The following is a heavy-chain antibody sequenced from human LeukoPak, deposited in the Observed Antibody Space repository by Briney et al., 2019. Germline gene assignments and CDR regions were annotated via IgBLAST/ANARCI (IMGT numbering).Heavy chain of an antibody. V-gene: IGHV3-23*01. CDR2: IGGSGSGYST. CDR1: GFSFSSYW. J-gene: IGHJ4*02. D-gene: IGHD3-3*01. CDR3: AKDPRPDFWSGYDGY. Sequence: GGSLRLSCVASGFSFSSYWMSWVRQAPGKGLEWVSSIGGSGSGYSTYYADSVKGRFTISRDTSKNTLYLKMNSLRAEDTAVYYCAKDPRPDFWSGYDGYWGQGTLVTVSS.